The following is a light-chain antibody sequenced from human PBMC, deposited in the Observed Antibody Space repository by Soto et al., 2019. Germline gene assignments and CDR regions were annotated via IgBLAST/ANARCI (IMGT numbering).Light chain of an antibody. Sequence: EIVLTQSPSTLSLSPGERATLSCSASPSVTNYFAWYQQKPGQPPRLLIYGAFNRAAGIPARFSGSGSGTDFTPTISSLEPEDYAVYYCQQRNIRPPVTFGQGTRLEIK. V-gene: IGKV3-11*01. J-gene: IGKJ5*01. CDR3: QQRNIRPPVT. CDR1: PSVTNY. CDR2: GAF.